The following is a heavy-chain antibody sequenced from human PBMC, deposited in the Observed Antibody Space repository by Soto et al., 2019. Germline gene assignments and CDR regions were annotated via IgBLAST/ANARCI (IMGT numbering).Heavy chain of an antibody. V-gene: IGHV1-69*13. Sequence: GASVKVSCKASGGTFSSYAISWVRQAPGQGLEWMGGIIPIFGTANYAQKFQGRVTITADESTSTAYMELSSLRSEDTAVYYCALYRRDILTGYYNYYYGMDVWGQGTTVTVSS. CDR2: IIPIFGTA. D-gene: IGHD3-9*01. CDR3: ALYRRDILTGYYNYYYGMDV. CDR1: GGTFSSYA. J-gene: IGHJ6*02.